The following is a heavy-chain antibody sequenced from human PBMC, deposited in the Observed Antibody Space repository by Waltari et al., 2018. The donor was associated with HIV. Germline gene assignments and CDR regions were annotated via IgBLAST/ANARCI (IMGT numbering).Heavy chain of an antibody. J-gene: IGHJ6*02. CDR3: ARGTPLYGLDV. V-gene: IGHV3-21*01. CDR1: GFDLRHYS. CDR2: SRRGNNEK. D-gene: IGHD2-15*01. Sequence: DVYLVESGGGVVKIGGSIRLTCEASGFDLRHYSMNWVRQSPVRGLEWVASSRRGNNEKQYVDSVRGRFTISRDNAKDALSLQMNSLRAEDTAVYYCARGTPLYGLDVWGQGTTVTASS.